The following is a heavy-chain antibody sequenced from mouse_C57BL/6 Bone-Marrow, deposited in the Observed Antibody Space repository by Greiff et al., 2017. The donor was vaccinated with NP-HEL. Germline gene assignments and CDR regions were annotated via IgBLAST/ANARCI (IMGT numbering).Heavy chain of an antibody. Sequence: QVQLQQSGTELVKPGASVKLSCKASGYTFTSYWMHWVKQRPGQGLEWIGNINPSNGGTNYNEKFKSKATLTVDKSSSTAYMQLSSLTSEDSAVYYCARGPNTVVATRGAMDYWGQGTSVTVSS. V-gene: IGHV1-53*01. D-gene: IGHD1-1*01. CDR1: GYTFTSYW. J-gene: IGHJ4*01. CDR3: ARGPNTVVATRGAMDY. CDR2: INPSNGGT.